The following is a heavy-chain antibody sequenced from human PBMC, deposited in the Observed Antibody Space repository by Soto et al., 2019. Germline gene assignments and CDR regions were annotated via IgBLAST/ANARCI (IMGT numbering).Heavy chain of an antibody. D-gene: IGHD2-2*01. CDR2: ISYDGSNK. V-gene: IGHV3-30-3*01. CDR1: GFTFSSYA. J-gene: IGHJ3*02. Sequence: QVQLVESGGGVVQPGRSLRLSCAASGFTFSSYAMHWVRQAPGKGLEWVAVISYDGSNKYYADSVKGRFTISRDNSKNTLYLQMNSLRAEDTAVYYCARVWDRYCSSTSCYGDAFDIWGQGTMVTVSS. CDR3: ARVWDRYCSSTSCYGDAFDI.